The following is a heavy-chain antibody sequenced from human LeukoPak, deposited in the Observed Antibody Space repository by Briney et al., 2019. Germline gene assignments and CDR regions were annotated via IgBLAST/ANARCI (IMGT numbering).Heavy chain of an antibody. J-gene: IGHJ5*02. CDR3: ARNSGWYYWFDP. CDR1: GGSISSGSYY. D-gene: IGHD6-19*01. V-gene: IGHV4-61*02. Sequence: SQTLSLTCTVSGGSISSGSYYWRWLRQPAGKGLEWIGRIYTSGSTNYNPSLKSRVTISVDTSKNQFSLKLSSVTAADTAVYYCARNSGWYYWFDPWGQGTLVTVSS. CDR2: IYTSGST.